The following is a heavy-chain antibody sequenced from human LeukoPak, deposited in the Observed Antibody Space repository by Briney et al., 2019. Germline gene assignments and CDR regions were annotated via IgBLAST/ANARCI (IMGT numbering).Heavy chain of an antibody. V-gene: IGHV3-23*01. CDR1: GFTFSSYS. CDR3: GGSGWSRDYMDV. Sequence: GGSLRLSCAASGFTFSSYSMNWVRQAPGKGLEWVSGISVSGGLTYYADYVKGRFTTSRDDSTNTVYLQMNSLYYCAKDMPARGGSGWSRDYMDVWGKGTTVTISS. J-gene: IGHJ6*03. D-gene: IGHD6-19*01. CDR2: ISVSGGLT.